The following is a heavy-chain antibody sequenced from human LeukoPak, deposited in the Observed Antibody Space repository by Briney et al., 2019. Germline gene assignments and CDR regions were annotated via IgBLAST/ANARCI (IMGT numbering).Heavy chain of an antibody. V-gene: IGHV1-2*02. D-gene: IGHD3-10*01. Sequence: ASVKVSCKASGYTFTDYYIHWVRQAPGQGLEWMGWTDPKSGDTNSAQKFQGRVTMTRDTSISTAYMELSRLTSDDTAEYCCTRDYYASGSYFYNWFDPWGQGTLVTVSS. CDR3: TRDYYASGSYFYNWFDP. CDR2: TDPKSGDT. J-gene: IGHJ5*02. CDR1: GYTFTDYY.